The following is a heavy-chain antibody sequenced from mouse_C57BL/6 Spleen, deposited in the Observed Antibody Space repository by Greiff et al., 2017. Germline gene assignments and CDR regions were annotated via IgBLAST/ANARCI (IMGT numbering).Heavy chain of an antibody. J-gene: IGHJ3*01. CDR3: ARGKISNYYGSSYGFAY. CDR1: GYTFTSYW. Sequence: VQLQQPGAELVKPGASVKLSCKASGYTFTSYWMQWVKQRPGQGLEWIGEIDPSDSYTNYNQKFKGKATLTVDTSSSTAYMQLSSLTSEDSAVYYCARGKISNYYGSSYGFAYWGQGTLVTVSA. D-gene: IGHD1-1*01. V-gene: IGHV1-50*01. CDR2: IDPSDSYT.